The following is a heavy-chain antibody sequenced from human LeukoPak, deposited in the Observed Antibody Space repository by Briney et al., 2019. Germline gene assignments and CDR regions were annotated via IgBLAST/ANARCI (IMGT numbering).Heavy chain of an antibody. V-gene: IGHV3-30*18. D-gene: IGHD3-3*01. CDR1: GFTFSSYG. CDR3: AKDTSGPFDY. Sequence: GRSLRLSCAASGFTFSSYGMHWVRQAPGKGLEWVAVISYDGSNKYYADSVKGRFTISRDNSKNTLYLQMNSLRAEGTAVYYCAKDTSGPFDYWGQGTLVTVSS. CDR2: ISYDGSNK. J-gene: IGHJ4*02.